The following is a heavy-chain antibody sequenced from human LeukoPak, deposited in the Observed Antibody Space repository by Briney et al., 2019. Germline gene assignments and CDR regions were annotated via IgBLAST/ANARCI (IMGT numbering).Heavy chain of an antibody. Sequence: GESLKISCKGSGYSLTSYWIGWVRQVPGKGLEWMGIIYPGDSDTRYSPSFQGQVTISADKSISTAYLQWSSLKASDTAMYYCARVSPFYDSSGYNDHWGQGTLVTVSS. CDR3: ARVSPFYDSSGYNDH. CDR1: GYSLTSYW. V-gene: IGHV5-51*01. D-gene: IGHD3-22*01. CDR2: IYPGDSDT. J-gene: IGHJ4*02.